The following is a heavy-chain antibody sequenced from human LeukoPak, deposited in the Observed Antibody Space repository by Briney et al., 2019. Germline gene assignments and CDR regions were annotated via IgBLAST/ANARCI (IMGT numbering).Heavy chain of an antibody. Sequence: ASLKVSSEASGYTFSGYYIQWVRQEPREGLEWVGGIIPIFGTANYAQKFQGRVTITADKSTSTAYMELSSLRSDDTAVYYCARGGTELLRGNPAFDIWGQGTMVTVSS. J-gene: IGHJ3*02. D-gene: IGHD2-15*01. CDR3: ARGGTELLRGNPAFDI. CDR1: GYTFSGYY. CDR2: IIPIFGTA. V-gene: IGHV1-69*06.